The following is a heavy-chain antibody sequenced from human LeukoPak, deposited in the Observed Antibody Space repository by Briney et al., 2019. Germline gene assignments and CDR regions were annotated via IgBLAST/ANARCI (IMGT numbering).Heavy chain of an antibody. D-gene: IGHD4-17*01. Sequence: GGSLRLSCAASGFTFTNYAMGRVRQAPGKGLEWVSDISGSGFTSYADSVKGRSTIFRDNSKNTLYLQMNRLRDEDTALYYCAKYRDYHFDFWGQGTLATVSS. CDR1: GFTFTNYA. CDR3: AKYRDYHFDF. CDR2: ISGSGFT. V-gene: IGHV3-23*01. J-gene: IGHJ4*02.